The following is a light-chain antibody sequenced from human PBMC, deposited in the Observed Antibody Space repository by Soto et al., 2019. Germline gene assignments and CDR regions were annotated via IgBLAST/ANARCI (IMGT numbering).Light chain of an antibody. CDR1: QSVSSSY. CDR3: QQFGTSPKT. J-gene: IGKJ1*01. Sequence: VLTQSPGTLSLSPGERATLSCRASQSVSSSYLAWYQQKPGQAPRLLIYGASSRATGIPDRFSGSGSGTDFTLTISRLEPEDFAVYYCQQFGTSPKTFGQGTKVDIK. V-gene: IGKV3-20*01. CDR2: GAS.